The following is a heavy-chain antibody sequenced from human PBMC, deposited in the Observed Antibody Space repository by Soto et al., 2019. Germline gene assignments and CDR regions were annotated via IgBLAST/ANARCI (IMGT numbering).Heavy chain of an antibody. CDR1: GGSISSSSYY. CDR2: IYYSGST. J-gene: IGHJ4*02. V-gene: IGHV4-39*01. Sequence: PSETLSLTCTVSGGSISSSSYYWCWIRHPPGKGLEWIGSIYYSGSTYYNPSLKSRVTISVDTSKNQFSLKLSSVTAADTAVYYCVGNDSGYEPHYFDYWGQGTLVTVSS. D-gene: IGHD5-12*01. CDR3: VGNDSGYEPHYFDY.